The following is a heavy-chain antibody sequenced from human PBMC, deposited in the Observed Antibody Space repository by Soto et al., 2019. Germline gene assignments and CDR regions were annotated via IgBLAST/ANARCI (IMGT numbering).Heavy chain of an antibody. Sequence: QVQLLQSGTEVKKPGASVRVSCRASNYAFTNYGIMWVRQAPGQGLEWMGWISAGKGTTNYAQRFQDRVTLTTDTSTSTAYMEVRSVTSDDTAVYYCARDAFQSSVNPFNWFDPWGQGTLVIVSS. V-gene: IGHV1-18*01. CDR3: ARDAFQSSVNPFNWFDP. CDR1: NYAFTNYG. D-gene: IGHD3-22*01. J-gene: IGHJ5*02. CDR2: ISAGKGTT.